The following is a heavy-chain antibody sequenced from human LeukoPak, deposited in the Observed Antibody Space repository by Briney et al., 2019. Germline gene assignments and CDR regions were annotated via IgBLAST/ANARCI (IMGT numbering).Heavy chain of an antibody. CDR1: GFTFSSYA. CDR3: AASAWELRPFYMDV. D-gene: IGHD1-26*01. J-gene: IGHJ6*03. Sequence: PGGSLRFSCAASGFTFSSYAMSWVRQAPGKGLEWVSAISGSGGSTYYADSVKGRFTISRDNSKNTLYLQMNSLRAEDTAVYYCAASAWELRPFYMDVWGKGTTVTVSS. V-gene: IGHV3-23*01. CDR2: ISGSGGST.